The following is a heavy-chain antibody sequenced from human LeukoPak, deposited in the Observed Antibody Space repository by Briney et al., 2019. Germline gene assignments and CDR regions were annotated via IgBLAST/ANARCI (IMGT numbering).Heavy chain of an antibody. V-gene: IGHV4-34*01. D-gene: IGHD2-15*01. J-gene: IGHJ3*02. Sequence: SETLSLTCAVYGGSFSGYYWSWIRQPPGKGLEWIGEINHSGSTNYNPSLKSRVTISVDTSKNQFSLKLSSVTAADTAVYYCARVPRYCSGGSCYRGSHAFDIWGQGTMVTASS. CDR1: GGSFSGYY. CDR2: INHSGST. CDR3: ARVPRYCSGGSCYRGSHAFDI.